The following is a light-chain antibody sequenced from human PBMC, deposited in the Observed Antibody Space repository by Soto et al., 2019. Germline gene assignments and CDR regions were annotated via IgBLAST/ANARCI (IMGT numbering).Light chain of an antibody. CDR3: QQSYSLPYT. CDR2: AAS. CDR1: QSVGSL. V-gene: IGKV1-39*01. Sequence: DIQMTQSPSSLSASVGDRVTITCRASQSVGSLLNWFPQRPGIAPKLRIYAASTLQSGAPSRVSGSGAWTDFTLIISSLQTEDFATYYWQQSYSLPYTFGQGTKLEI. J-gene: IGKJ2*01.